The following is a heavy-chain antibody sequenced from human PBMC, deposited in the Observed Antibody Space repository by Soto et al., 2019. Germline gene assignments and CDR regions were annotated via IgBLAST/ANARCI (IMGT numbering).Heavy chain of an antibody. V-gene: IGHV1-2*04. D-gene: IGHD2-2*01. CDR2: INPNSGGT. CDR3: ARDEGCSSTSCYDY. CDR1: GYTFTGYY. Sequence: ASVKVSCKASGYTFTGYYMHWVRQAPGQGLEWMGWINPNSGGTNYAQKFQGWATMTRDTSISTAYMELSRLRSDDTAVYYCARDEGCSSTSCYDYWGQGTLVTVSS. J-gene: IGHJ4*02.